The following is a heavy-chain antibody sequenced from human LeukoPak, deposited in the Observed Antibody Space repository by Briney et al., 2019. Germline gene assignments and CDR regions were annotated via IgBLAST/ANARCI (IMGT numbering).Heavy chain of an antibody. Sequence: SVKVSCKASGGTFSSYAISWVRQAPGQGLEWMGRIIPIFGTANYAQKFQGRVTITTDESTSTAYMELSSLRSEDTAVYYCARGATPYYYDSSGSYYFDYWGQGTLVTASS. CDR3: ARGATPYYYDSSGSYYFDY. D-gene: IGHD3-22*01. J-gene: IGHJ4*02. CDR1: GGTFSSYA. V-gene: IGHV1-69*05. CDR2: IIPIFGTA.